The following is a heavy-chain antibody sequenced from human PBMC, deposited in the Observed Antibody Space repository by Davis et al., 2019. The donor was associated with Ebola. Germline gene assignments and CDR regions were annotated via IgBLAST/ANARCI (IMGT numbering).Heavy chain of an antibody. V-gene: IGHV4-34*01. Sequence: SETLSLTCAVYGGSFNGYYWSWIRQPPGKGLEWIGEINHSGSTNYNPSLKSRVTISVDKSKNQFSLKLSSVTAADTAVYYCARNRGSGYSGYDLHFGFDIWGQGTMVTVSS. CDR1: GGSFNGYY. D-gene: IGHD5-12*01. J-gene: IGHJ3*02. CDR2: INHSGST. CDR3: ARNRGSGYSGYDLHFGFDI.